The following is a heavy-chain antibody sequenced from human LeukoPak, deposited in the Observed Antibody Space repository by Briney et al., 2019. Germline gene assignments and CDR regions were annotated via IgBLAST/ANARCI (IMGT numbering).Heavy chain of an antibody. D-gene: IGHD6-6*01. CDR3: ARDGAEYSSSSGYYYYYYMDV. CDR1: GYTFTNYY. J-gene: IGHJ6*03. CDR2: INPSGGST. Sequence: ASVKVSCKASGYTFTNYYIHWVRQAHGQGLEWMGIINPSGGSTSYAQKFQGRVTMTRDTSISTAYMELSRLRSDDTAVYYCARDGAEYSSSSGYYYYYYMDVWGKGTTVTVSS. V-gene: IGHV1-46*01.